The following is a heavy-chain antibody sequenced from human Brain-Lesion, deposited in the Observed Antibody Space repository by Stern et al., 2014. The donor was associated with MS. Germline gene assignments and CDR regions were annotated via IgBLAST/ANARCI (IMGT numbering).Heavy chain of an antibody. D-gene: IGHD5-18*01. V-gene: IGHV3-74*02. Sequence: EVQLVESGGDLVQPGGSLRLSCTASGFTFSTYWMHWVRQAPGKGLVWVSRINGDGSRTSYADSVKGRFTISRDNAKNTLYVQMNSLRVEDTAVYYCVRAHVDTWDWFDPWGQGTLVTVSS. CDR2: INGDGSRT. CDR3: VRAHVDTWDWFDP. CDR1: GFTFSTYW. J-gene: IGHJ5*02.